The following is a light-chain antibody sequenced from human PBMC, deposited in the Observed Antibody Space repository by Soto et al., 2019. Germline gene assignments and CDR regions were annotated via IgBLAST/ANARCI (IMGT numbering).Light chain of an antibody. CDR3: QQVKSYPLT. CDR1: QDISTS. CDR2: GVY. J-gene: IGKJ2*01. V-gene: IGKV1-9*01. Sequence: DIQLTQSPSLLSASVGDRVTITCRASQDISTSLGWYQQKPGEAPKLLIYGVYTLQGGVPSRFSGSGSGTKFTLTISSLQPGDFATYYCQQVKSYPLTFGQGTKLEI.